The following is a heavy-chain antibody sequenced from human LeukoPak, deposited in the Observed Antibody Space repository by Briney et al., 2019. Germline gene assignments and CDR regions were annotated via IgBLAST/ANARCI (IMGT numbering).Heavy chain of an antibody. CDR2: INYSGNT. V-gene: IGHV4-59*01. CDR3: AREGRQDYVYFDY. D-gene: IGHD4-17*01. CDR1: GGSISDYY. Sequence: SETLSLTCTVSGGSISDYYWSWIRQPPGKGLEWIGYINYSGNTNYNPSLKSRVTISVDTSKNQFSLRLTSVTAADTAVFYCAREGRQDYVYFDYWGQGSLVTVSS. J-gene: IGHJ4*02.